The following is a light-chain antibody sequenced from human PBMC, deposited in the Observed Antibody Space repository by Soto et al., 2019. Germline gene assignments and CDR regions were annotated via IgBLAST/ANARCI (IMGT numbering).Light chain of an antibody. CDR3: QTWDSSSVV. J-gene: IGLJ2*01. CDR2: QNY. CDR1: KLDDKF. Sequence: SYELTQPPSVSVSPGQTASITCSGDKLDDKFACWYQQKPGQSPVVVIYQNYKRPSGIPERFSGSNSGNTATLTISGTQAMDEADYYCQTWDSSSVVFGGGTKLTVL. V-gene: IGLV3-1*01.